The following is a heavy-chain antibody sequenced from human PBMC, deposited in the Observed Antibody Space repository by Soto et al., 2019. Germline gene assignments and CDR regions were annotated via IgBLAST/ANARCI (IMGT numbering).Heavy chain of an antibody. CDR1: GFAFTTYA. CDR2: ISASGGTT. J-gene: IGHJ3*01. V-gene: IGHV3-23*01. D-gene: IGHD3-10*01. CDR3: AKDIGLYRDAFDV. Sequence: EVQLLESGGGLVQPGGSLKLSCAASGFAFTTYAMAWVRQAPGKGLEWVSYISASGGTTYSADSLKGRFTLSRDNSRNTLSLQMNSLIAEDTAIYYCAKDIGLYRDAFDVWGQGTMVTVSS.